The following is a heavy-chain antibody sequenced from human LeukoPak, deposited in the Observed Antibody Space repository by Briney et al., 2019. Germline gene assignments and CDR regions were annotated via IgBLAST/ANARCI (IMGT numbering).Heavy chain of an antibody. D-gene: IGHD1-26*01. Sequence: MTSETLSLTCTVSGGSISNSYWSWIRQPPGKGLEWIGFFHDSESTNYNPSLKSRVSISLDTSKNQVSLWLSSVTAADTDVYYCARGDASGRPGIGFDFWGQGTLVTVSS. CDR1: GGSISNSY. CDR3: ARGDASGRPGIGFDF. J-gene: IGHJ4*02. CDR2: FHDSEST. V-gene: IGHV4-59*01.